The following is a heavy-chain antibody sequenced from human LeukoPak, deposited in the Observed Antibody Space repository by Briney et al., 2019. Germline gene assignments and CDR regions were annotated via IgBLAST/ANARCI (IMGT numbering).Heavy chain of an antibody. CDR2: INQDGSEK. CDR1: GFAFSTYW. J-gene: IGHJ4*02. V-gene: IGHV3-7*03. CDR3: ASLGPLYGDTGFDY. Sequence: PGGSLRLSCAASGFAFSTYWMSWVRQAPGKGLEWVANINQDGSEKNYVDSVKGRFTISRDNAKNSLYLQTNSLRAEDTAVYYCASLGPLYGDTGFDYWGQGTLVTVSS. D-gene: IGHD4-17*01.